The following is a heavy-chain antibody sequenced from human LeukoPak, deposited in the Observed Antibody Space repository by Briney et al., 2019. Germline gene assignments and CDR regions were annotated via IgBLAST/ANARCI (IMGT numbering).Heavy chain of an antibody. D-gene: IGHD5-18*01. CDR1: GFSLSTYG. V-gene: IGHV3-30*02. CDR3: AKVRRGYSYGLHYYYYYMDV. Sequence: GGSLRLSCAASGFSLSTYGIHWVRQAPGKGLEWVAFIGHDGSNEYYADSVKGRFTISRDNSKNTLFLQMNSLRPEDTAVYYCAKVRRGYSYGLHYYYYYMDVWGKGTTVTVSS. J-gene: IGHJ6*03. CDR2: IGHDGSNE.